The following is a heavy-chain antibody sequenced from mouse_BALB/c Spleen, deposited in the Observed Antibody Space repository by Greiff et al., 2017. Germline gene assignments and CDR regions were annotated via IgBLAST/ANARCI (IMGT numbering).Heavy chain of an antibody. CDR1: GFNIKDYY. J-gene: IGHJ3*01. D-gene: IGHD2-2*01. CDR3: APYGYDGWFAY. Sequence: EVQLQQSGAELVRPGALVKLSCKASGFNIKDYYMHWVKQRPEQGLEWIGWIDPENGNTIYDPKFQGKASITAYTSSNTAYLQLSSLTSEDTAVYYCAPYGYDGWFAYWGQGTLVTVSA. V-gene: IGHV14-1*02. CDR2: IDPENGNT.